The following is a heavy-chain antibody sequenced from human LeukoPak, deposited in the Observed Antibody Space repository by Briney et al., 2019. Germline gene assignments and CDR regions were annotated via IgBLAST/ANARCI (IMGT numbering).Heavy chain of an antibody. J-gene: IGHJ5*02. D-gene: IGHD6-19*01. Sequence: PSDTLSLTCTVSGDSISTYYWSWIRQPPGKGLEWIGCICNSGGTNYNPSLKSRVTISVDTSKNQFPLNLSSVTAADTAVYYCAKTGRPNNSGWYRWFDPWGQGTLVTVSS. CDR2: ICNSGGT. CDR1: GDSISTYY. CDR3: AKTGRPNNSGWYRWFDP. V-gene: IGHV4-4*09.